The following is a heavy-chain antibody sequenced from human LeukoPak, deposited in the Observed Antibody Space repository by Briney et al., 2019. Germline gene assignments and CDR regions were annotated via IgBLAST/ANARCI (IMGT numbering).Heavy chain of an antibody. V-gene: IGHV4-39*01. J-gene: IGHJ5*02. Sequence: SETLSLTCTVSGGSISTSSYYWAWIRQPPGKGLEWIGSIYYSGNTYYNSSLESRVTISVDTSDKHFSLELTSVTAADTAVYYCARPRSLAAPSSWFGPWGQGTLVIVSS. CDR2: IYYSGNT. CDR3: ARPRSLAAPSSWFGP. D-gene: IGHD2-15*01. CDR1: GGSISTSSYY.